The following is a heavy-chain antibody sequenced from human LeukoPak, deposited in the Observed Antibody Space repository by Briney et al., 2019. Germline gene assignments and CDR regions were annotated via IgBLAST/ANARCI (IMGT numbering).Heavy chain of an antibody. CDR1: GGSFSGYY. J-gene: IGHJ6*03. Sequence: SETLSLTCAVYGGSFSGYYWSWIRQPPGKGLEWIGEINHSGSTNYNLSLKSRVTISVDTSKNQFSLKLSSVTAADTAVYYCARLNSGYDQTYYYYYMDVWGKGTTVTISS. D-gene: IGHD5-12*01. CDR2: INHSGST. V-gene: IGHV4-34*01. CDR3: ARLNSGYDQTYYYYYMDV.